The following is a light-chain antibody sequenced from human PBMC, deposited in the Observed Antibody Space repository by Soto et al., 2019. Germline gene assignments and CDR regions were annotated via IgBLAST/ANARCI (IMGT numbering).Light chain of an antibody. Sequence: EIVLTQSPGTLSLSPGERATLSCRASQSVSSRYLAWYQQKPGQAPRLLIYGASSTATGIPDRFSGSGSGTDFTLTISRLEPEYYAVYYCQQYGSSPPITFGQGTRLEIK. V-gene: IGKV3-20*01. CDR2: GAS. CDR1: QSVSSRY. CDR3: QQYGSSPPIT. J-gene: IGKJ5*01.